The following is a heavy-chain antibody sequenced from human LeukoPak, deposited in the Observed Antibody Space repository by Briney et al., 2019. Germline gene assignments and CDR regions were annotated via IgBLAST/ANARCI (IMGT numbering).Heavy chain of an antibody. CDR3: ARGPPVLRYFDWFPVPYYYYYMDA. Sequence: GSSVKVSCKASGGTFSSYAISWVRQAPGQGLEWMGGIIPIFGTANYAQKFQGRVTITADKSTSTAYMELSSLRSEDTAVYYCARGPPVLRYFDWFPVPYYYYYMDAWGKGTTVTVSS. D-gene: IGHD3-9*01. J-gene: IGHJ6*03. V-gene: IGHV1-69*06. CDR2: IIPIFGTA. CDR1: GGTFSSYA.